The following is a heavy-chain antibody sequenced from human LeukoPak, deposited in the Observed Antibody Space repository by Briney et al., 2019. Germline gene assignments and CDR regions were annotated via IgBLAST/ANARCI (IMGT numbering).Heavy chain of an antibody. CDR3: ARDLKAYYYDSSGSDY. D-gene: IGHD3-22*01. CDR1: GFTVSSNY. J-gene: IGHJ4*02. Sequence: PGGSLRLSCAASGFTVSSNYMSWVRQAPGKGLEWVSVIYSGGSTYYADSVKGRFTISRDNSKNTLYLQMNSLRAEDTAVYYCARDLKAYYYDSSGSDYWGQGTLVTVSS. V-gene: IGHV3-53*01. CDR2: IYSGGST.